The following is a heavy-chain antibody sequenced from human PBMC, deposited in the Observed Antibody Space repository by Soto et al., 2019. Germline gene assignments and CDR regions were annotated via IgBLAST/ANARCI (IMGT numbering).Heavy chain of an antibody. CDR2: IYPGDSDT. V-gene: IGHV5-51*01. D-gene: IGHD5-12*01. CDR3: ARGGYVRGHIPKDYYGMDV. Sequence: GESLKISCKGSGYSFTSYWIGWVRQMPGKGLEWMGIIYPGDSDTRYSPSFQGQVTISADKSISTAYLQWSSLKASDTVMYYCARGGYVRGHIPKDYYGMDVWGQGTTVTVS. J-gene: IGHJ6*02. CDR1: GYSFTSYW.